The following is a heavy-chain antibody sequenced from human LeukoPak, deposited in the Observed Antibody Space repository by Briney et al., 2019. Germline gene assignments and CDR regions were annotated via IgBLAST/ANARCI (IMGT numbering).Heavy chain of an antibody. CDR2: ISSSGNII. Sequence: PGGSLRLSCAASGFTFSDYYMSWIRQAPGEGLEWVSYISSSGNIIHYADSVKGRFTMSRDNAKNSLYLQMNSLRAEDTALYYCARRIGDSSLNYFDYWGQGALVTVSS. CDR3: ARRIGDSSLNYFDY. V-gene: IGHV3-11*01. D-gene: IGHD6-19*01. CDR1: GFTFSDYY. J-gene: IGHJ4*02.